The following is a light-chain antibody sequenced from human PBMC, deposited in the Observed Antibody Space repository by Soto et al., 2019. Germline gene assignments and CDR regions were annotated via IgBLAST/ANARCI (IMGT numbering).Light chain of an antibody. CDR3: SSYTSSSWV. Sequence: QSALTQPVSVSGSPGQSITISCTGTSSDVGGYNYVSWYQQHPGKAPKLMIYEVSNRPSGVSNRFSGSKSGNTASLTISGLQAEDEADYYCSSYTSSSWVFGGGTKLTV. CDR1: SSDVGGYNY. J-gene: IGLJ3*02. V-gene: IGLV2-14*01. CDR2: EVS.